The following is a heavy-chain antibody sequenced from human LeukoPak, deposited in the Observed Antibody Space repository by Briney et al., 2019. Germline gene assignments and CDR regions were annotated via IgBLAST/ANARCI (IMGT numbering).Heavy chain of an antibody. J-gene: IGHJ6*03. CDR3: ARDFRYYDFWSGYPDMDV. V-gene: IGHV4-39*07. Sequence: SETLSLTCTVSGGSISSSSYYWGWIRQPPGKGLEWIGSIYYSGSTYYNPSLKSRVTISVDTSKNQFSLKLSSVTAADTAVYYCARDFRYYDFWSGYPDMDVWGKGTTVTVSS. D-gene: IGHD3-3*01. CDR1: GGSISSSSYY. CDR2: IYYSGST.